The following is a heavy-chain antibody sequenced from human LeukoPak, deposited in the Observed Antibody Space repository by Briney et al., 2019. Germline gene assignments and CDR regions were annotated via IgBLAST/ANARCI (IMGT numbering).Heavy chain of an antibody. CDR2: ISSSSTYI. V-gene: IGHV3-21*01. J-gene: IGHJ4*02. D-gene: IGHD3-22*01. CDR3: ARDLGTTMITSLGY. CDR1: GFTFSSYT. Sequence: PGGSLRLSCAASGFTFSSYTMNWVRQAPGKGLEWVSSISSSSTYIYYADSVEDRFTISRDNAENSLFLEMNSLRAEDTAVYYCARDLGTTMITSLGYWGQGTLVTVSS.